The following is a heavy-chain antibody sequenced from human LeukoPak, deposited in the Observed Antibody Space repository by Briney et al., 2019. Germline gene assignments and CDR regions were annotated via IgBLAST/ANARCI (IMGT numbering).Heavy chain of an antibody. Sequence: PGGSLRLSCAASGFTFSSYSMNWVRQAPGKGPEWVSSISSSSSYIYYADSVKGRFTISRDNAKNSLYLQMNSLRAEDTAVYYCAREDRYYYGSGSLDYFDYWGQGTLVTVSS. V-gene: IGHV3-21*01. J-gene: IGHJ4*02. CDR3: AREDRYYYGSGSLDYFDY. CDR2: ISSSSSYI. CDR1: GFTFSSYS. D-gene: IGHD3-10*01.